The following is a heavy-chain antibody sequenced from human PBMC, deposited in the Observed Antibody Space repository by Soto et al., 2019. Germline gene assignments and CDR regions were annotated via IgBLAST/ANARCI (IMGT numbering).Heavy chain of an antibody. J-gene: IGHJ6*02. CDR3: ASHYDFWSGPLTGYYYYGMDV. Sequence: PGGSLRLSCAASGFTFSSYAMSWVRQAPGKGLEWVSAISGSGGSTYYADSVMGRFTISRDNSKNTLYLQMNSLRAEDTAVYYCASHYDFWSGPLTGYYYYGMDVWGQGTTVTVSS. V-gene: IGHV3-23*01. D-gene: IGHD3-3*01. CDR1: GFTFSSYA. CDR2: ISGSGGST.